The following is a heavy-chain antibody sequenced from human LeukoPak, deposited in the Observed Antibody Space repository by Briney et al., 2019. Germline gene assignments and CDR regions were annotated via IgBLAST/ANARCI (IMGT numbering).Heavy chain of an antibody. Sequence: ASVKVSCKVSGYTLTELSMHWVRQARGKGLEWMGGFDPEDGETMYAQKFQGRVTMTEDTSTDTAYMELSSLRSEDTAVYYCATELFGILTYCSSTSCYDAFDIWGQGTMVTVSS. CDR2: FDPEDGET. J-gene: IGHJ3*02. CDR1: GYTLTELS. D-gene: IGHD2-2*01. V-gene: IGHV1-24*01. CDR3: ATELFGILTYCSSTSCYDAFDI.